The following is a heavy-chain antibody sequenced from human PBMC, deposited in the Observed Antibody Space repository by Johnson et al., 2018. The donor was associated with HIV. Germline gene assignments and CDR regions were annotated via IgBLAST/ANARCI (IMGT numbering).Heavy chain of an antibody. CDR2: ISYDGSNK. J-gene: IGHJ3*02. D-gene: IGHD6-13*01. V-gene: IGHV3-30*03. CDR3: ARDGHSSTPRCAFDI. CDR1: GFTFSSFG. Sequence: QMQLVESGGGVVQPGRSLRLSSAASGFTFSSFGLHWVRQAPGKGLEWVAVISYDGSNKYYADSVKGRFTISRDNSKNTLYLQMNSLRAEDTAVYYCARDGHSSTPRCAFDIWGQGTMVTVSS.